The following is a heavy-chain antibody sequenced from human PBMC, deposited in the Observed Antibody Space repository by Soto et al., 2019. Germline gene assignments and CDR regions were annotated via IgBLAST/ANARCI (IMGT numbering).Heavy chain of an antibody. CDR1: GGSISSGGYY. V-gene: IGHV4-31*03. CDR3: ARGWIQLRNWFDP. CDR2: IYYSGST. Sequence: TLSLTCTVSGGSISSGGYYWSWIRQHPGKGLEWIGYIYYSGSTYYNPSLKSRVTISVDTSKNQFSLKLSSVTAADTAVYYCARGWIQLRNWFDPWGQGTLVTVSS. J-gene: IGHJ5*02. D-gene: IGHD5-18*01.